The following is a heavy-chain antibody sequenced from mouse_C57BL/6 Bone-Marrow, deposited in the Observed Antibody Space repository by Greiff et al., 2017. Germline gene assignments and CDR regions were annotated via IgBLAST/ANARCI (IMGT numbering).Heavy chain of an antibody. CDR2: INPYNGGT. CDR3: ARYDGYLAWFAY. CDR1: GYTFTDYY. V-gene: IGHV1-19*01. J-gene: IGHJ3*01. Sequence: VQLQQSGPVLVKPGASVKMSCKASGYTFTDYYMNWVKQSHGKSLEWIGVINPYNGGTSYNQKFKGKSTLTVDKSSSTAYMELNSLTSEDSAVYYCARYDGYLAWFAYWGQGTLVTVSA. D-gene: IGHD2-3*01.